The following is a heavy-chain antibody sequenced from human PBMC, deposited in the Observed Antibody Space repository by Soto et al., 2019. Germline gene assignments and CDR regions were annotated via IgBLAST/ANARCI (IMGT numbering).Heavy chain of an antibody. D-gene: IGHD3-10*01. CDR2: MNPDSENT. CDR1: GYTFTNYD. V-gene: IGHV1-8*01. CDR3: TRAQFEFGSYFGLDV. Sequence: QVHLVQSGAEVKQPVASVRVSCKASGYTFTNYDITWVRQATGQGLEWMGWMNPDSENTGSPQKFQGRVTMTVNTSINTAYMELTSLRSEDTAVYYCTRAQFEFGSYFGLDVWGQGTTVTVSS. J-gene: IGHJ6*02.